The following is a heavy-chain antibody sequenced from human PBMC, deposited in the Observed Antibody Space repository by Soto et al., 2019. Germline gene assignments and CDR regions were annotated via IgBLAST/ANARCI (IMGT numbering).Heavy chain of an antibody. CDR1: GGSIRNSGYY. Sequence: QVQLQESGPGLVKPSQTLSLTCTVSGGSIRNSGYYWSWIRQHPGKGLEWIGYISYSGSTDYAPSLKSRVTMSVDTSKTQFPLKLSSVTAADTAVYYCARDAVTKRDFYYYGMDVWGRGTTVTVSS. D-gene: IGHD4-4*01. V-gene: IGHV4-31*03. CDR3: ARDAVTKRDFYYYGMDV. J-gene: IGHJ6*02. CDR2: ISYSGST.